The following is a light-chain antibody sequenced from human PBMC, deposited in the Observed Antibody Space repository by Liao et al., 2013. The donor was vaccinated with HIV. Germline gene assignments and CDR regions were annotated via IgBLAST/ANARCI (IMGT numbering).Light chain of an antibody. J-gene: IGLJ3*02. Sequence: SYVLTQPPAVSVAPGKTAAITCGGNNIEGKSVHWYKQRPGQAPLLVIYYDRGRPSGIPERFSGSNSGNTATLTISRVEAGDEADYYCQAWDSSTWLFGGGTNLTVL. V-gene: IGLV3-21*01. CDR3: QAWDSSTWL. CDR2: YDR. CDR1: NIEGKS.